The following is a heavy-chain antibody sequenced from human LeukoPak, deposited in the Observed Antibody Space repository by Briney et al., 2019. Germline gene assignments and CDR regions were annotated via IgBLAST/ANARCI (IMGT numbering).Heavy chain of an antibody. CDR1: GYSISSGYY. D-gene: IGHD3-10*01. Sequence: SETLSLTCTVSGYSISSGYYWSWIRQPPGKGLEWIGSIYYSGSTYYNPSLKSRVTISVDTSKNQFSLKLSSVTAADTAVYYCARLEVRGNYFDYWGQGTLVTVSS. J-gene: IGHJ4*02. V-gene: IGHV4-38-2*02. CDR2: IYYSGST. CDR3: ARLEVRGNYFDY.